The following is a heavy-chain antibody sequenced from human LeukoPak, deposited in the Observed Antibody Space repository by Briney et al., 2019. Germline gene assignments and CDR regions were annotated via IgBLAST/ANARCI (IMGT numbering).Heavy chain of an antibody. CDR2: ISYDGKNI. CDR3: ARGSSVVALD. V-gene: IGHV3-33*01. J-gene: IGHJ4*02. D-gene: IGHD2-15*01. CDR1: GFSFSNYG. Sequence: PGRSLRLSCAASGFSFSNYGFHWVRQAPGKGLDWVSAISYDGKNIHYADSVKGRFTISRDNAKNTPYLQMNSLRAEDTAVYYCARGSSVVALDWGQGTLVTVSS.